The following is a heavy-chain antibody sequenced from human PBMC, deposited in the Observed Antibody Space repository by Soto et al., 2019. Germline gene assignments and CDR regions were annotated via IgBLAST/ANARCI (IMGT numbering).Heavy chain of an antibody. CDR1: GFTFSSYA. CDR3: ARKSGTFDY. D-gene: IGHD1-1*01. V-gene: IGHV3-30-3*01. J-gene: IGHJ4*02. Sequence: QVQLVESGGGVVQPRRSLRLSCAASGFTFSSYAMHWVRQAPGKGLEWVAVISYDGSNKYYADSVKGRFTISRDNYKKTLYLQMNSLVAEDTGVYYWARKSGTFDYWGQGTLVTVSS. CDR2: ISYDGSNK.